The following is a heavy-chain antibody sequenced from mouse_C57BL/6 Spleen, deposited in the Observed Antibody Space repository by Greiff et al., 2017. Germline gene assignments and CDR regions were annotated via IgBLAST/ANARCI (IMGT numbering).Heavy chain of an antibody. V-gene: IGHV7-1*01. CDR1: GFTFSDFY. Sequence: EVKLMESGGGLVQSGRSLRLSCATSGFTFSDFYMECVRQAPGKGLEWIAASRNKANDYTTEYSASVKGRFIVSRDTSQSILYLQMNALRAEDTAIYYCARAYGSSLDYAMDYWGQGTSVTVSA. CDR3: ARAYGSSLDYAMDY. D-gene: IGHD1-1*01. J-gene: IGHJ4*01. CDR2: SRNKANDYTT.